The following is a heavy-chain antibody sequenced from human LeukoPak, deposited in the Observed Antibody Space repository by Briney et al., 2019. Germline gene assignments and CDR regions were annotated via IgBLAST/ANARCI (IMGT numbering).Heavy chain of an antibody. D-gene: IGHD2-8*02. CDR3: ARDWSFDY. J-gene: IGHJ4*02. Sequence: PGGSLRLSCAASGFTISNYWMHWVRHAPGKGLVWVSRSNSDGSSISYADSVKGRFTISRDIAKNRLYLQMNSLRDEDTGVYYCARDWSFDYWGQGTLVSVSS. V-gene: IGHV3-74*01. CDR1: GFTISNYW. CDR2: SNSDGSSI.